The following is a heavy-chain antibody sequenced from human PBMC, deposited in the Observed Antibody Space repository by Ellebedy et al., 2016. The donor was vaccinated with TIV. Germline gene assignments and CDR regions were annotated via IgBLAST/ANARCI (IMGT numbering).Heavy chain of an antibody. J-gene: IGHJ6*02. CDR3: ARAEGDSGSYYDYYYGMDV. CDR2: ISSSSSTI. V-gene: IGHV3-48*02. D-gene: IGHD1-26*01. Sequence: GESLKISCAASGFTFSSYSMNWVRQAPGKGLEWVSYISSSSSTIYYADSVKGRFTISRDNAKNSLYLQMNSLRDEDTAVYYCARAEGDSGSYYDYYYGMDVWGQGTTVTVSS. CDR1: GFTFSSYS.